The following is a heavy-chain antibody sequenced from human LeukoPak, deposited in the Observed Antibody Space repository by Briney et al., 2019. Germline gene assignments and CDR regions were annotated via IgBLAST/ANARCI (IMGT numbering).Heavy chain of an antibody. CDR1: GGSISPYY. D-gene: IGHD5-12*01. CDR3: TRMLSTGGFNGYHVWYFDL. J-gene: IGHJ2*01. V-gene: IGHV4-59*08. CDR2: ITHSGIT. Sequence: PSETLSLTCSVSGGSISPYYWSWLRQPPAKGLEWIGYITHSGITDYNHSLKRRVTLSVDTYTNHFSLTLSPVTAADTALYYCTRMLSTGGFNGYHVWYFDLWGRGPLVTVSS.